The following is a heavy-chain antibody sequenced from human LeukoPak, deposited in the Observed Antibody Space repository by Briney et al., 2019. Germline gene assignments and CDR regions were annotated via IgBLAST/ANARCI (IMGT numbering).Heavy chain of an antibody. Sequence: PGGSLRLSCAASVVSFSSHNMNWVREAPGKGREWGSSISSSRSYIYYADSVKGRFTISRDNAKNSLYLQMNSLRAEDTAVYYCAREDTVTTWPYYYYYGMDVWGQGTTVTVSS. CDR2: ISSSRSYI. CDR1: VVSFSSHN. D-gene: IGHD4-11*01. J-gene: IGHJ6*02. CDR3: AREDTVTTWPYYYYYGMDV. V-gene: IGHV3-21*01.